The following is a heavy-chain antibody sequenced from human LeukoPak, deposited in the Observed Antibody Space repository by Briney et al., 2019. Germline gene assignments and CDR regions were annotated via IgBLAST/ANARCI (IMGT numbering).Heavy chain of an antibody. CDR2: ISGGGGVT. V-gene: IGHV3-23*01. CDR3: AKDPRVATIEIFDY. CDR1: GFTFSSYA. J-gene: IGHJ4*02. D-gene: IGHD5-12*01. Sequence: GVSLRLSCAASGFTFSSYAMSWVRQAPGKGLEWVSSISGGGGVTYYADSVKGRFTISRDNSKNTVYLQMNSLRAEGTAVYYCAKDPRVATIEIFDYWGQGTLVTVSS.